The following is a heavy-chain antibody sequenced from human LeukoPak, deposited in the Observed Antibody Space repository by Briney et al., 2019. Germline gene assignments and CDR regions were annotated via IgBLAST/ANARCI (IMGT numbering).Heavy chain of an antibody. J-gene: IGHJ6*03. Sequence: PGGSLRLSCAASGFTFSSYSMNWVRQAPGKGLEWVSYISSSSSTIYYADSVKGRFTISRDNAKNSLYLQMNSLRAEDTAVYYCARDRRYCSSTSCYYYYYYYMDVWGKGTTVTVSS. D-gene: IGHD2-2*01. V-gene: IGHV3-48*01. CDR3: ARDRRYCSSTSCYYYYYYYMDV. CDR1: GFTFSSYS. CDR2: ISSSSSTI.